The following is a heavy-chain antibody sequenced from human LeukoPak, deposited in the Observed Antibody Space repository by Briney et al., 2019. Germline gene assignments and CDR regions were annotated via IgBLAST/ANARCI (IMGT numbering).Heavy chain of an antibody. CDR2: MSPHFGSA. CDR3: ARHGRGADAFDI. CDR1: EYTFTNYD. Sequence: ASVTVSCKASEYTFTNYDINWVRRATGQGLEWMGWMSPHFGSAGYAQKFKGRVTMTRDTSTSTAYLEVGSLRSEDTAMYYCARHGRGADAFDIWGQGTMVIVSS. D-gene: IGHD3-10*01. V-gene: IGHV1-8*01. J-gene: IGHJ3*02.